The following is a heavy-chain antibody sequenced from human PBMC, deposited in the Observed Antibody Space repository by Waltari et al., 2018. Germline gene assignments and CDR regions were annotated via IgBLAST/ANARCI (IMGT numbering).Heavy chain of an antibody. J-gene: IGHJ6*02. D-gene: IGHD3-10*01. CDR3: ARDAGRLEWSTLGWFYYGMDV. V-gene: IGHV1-18*04. CDR1: GYTFNSYG. CDR2: ISAYNGDT. Sequence: QVQLVQSGAEVRKPGASVKVSCTTSGYTFNSYGISWVRQAPGQGLEWMGWISAYNGDTNHAQKFQGRVTMTTDTSTSTAYMELRSLRSDDTAVYYCARDAGRLEWSTLGWFYYGMDVWGQGTTVTVSS.